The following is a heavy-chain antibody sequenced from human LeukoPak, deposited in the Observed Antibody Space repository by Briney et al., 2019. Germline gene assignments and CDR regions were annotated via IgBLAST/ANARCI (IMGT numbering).Heavy chain of an antibody. CDR3: AKIGYCSSTSCYDDWPVFDY. V-gene: IGHV3-30*02. CDR1: GFTFSSYG. D-gene: IGHD2-2*01. Sequence: GGSLRLSCAASGFTFSSYGMHWVRQAPGKGLEWVAVIWYDGSNKYYADSVKGRFTISRDNSKNTLYLQMNSLRAEDTAVYYCAKIGYCSSTSCYDDWPVFDYWGQGTLVTVSS. J-gene: IGHJ4*02. CDR2: IWYDGSNK.